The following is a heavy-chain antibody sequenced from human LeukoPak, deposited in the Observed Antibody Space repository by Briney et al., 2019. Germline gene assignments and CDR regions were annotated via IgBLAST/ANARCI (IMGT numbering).Heavy chain of an antibody. V-gene: IGHV4-34*01. J-gene: IGHJ4*02. Sequence: SETLSLTCTVSGGSISSYYWSWIRQPPGKGLEWIGEINHSGSTNYNPSLKSRVTISVDTSKNQFSLKLSSVTAADTAVYYCARVLVVVPAAMIDYWGQGTLVTVSS. CDR3: ARVLVVVPAAMIDY. CDR2: INHSGST. CDR1: GGSISSYY. D-gene: IGHD2-2*01.